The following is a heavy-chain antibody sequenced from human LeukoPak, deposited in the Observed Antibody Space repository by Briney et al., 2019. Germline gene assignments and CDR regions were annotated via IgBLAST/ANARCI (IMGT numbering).Heavy chain of an antibody. J-gene: IGHJ4*02. Sequence: SETLSLTCAVYGGSFSGYYWTWIRQPPGKGLEWIGEINHYGSTNYNSSLKSRVTISVDTSKNQFSLKLSSVTAADTAVYYCARLNWNPYYFDYGGQGTLVTVSS. CDR3: ARLNWNPYYFDY. D-gene: IGHD1-1*01. V-gene: IGHV4-34*01. CDR1: GGSFSGYY. CDR2: INHYGST.